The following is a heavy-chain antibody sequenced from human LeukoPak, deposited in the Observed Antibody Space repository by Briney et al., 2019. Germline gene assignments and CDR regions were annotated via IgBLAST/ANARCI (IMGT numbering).Heavy chain of an antibody. CDR2: ISGDGGST. Sequence: GGSLRLSCAASGFTFDDYAMHWVRQAPGKGLEWVSLISGDGGSTYYADSVKGRFTISRDNSKNSLYLQMNSLRTEDTALYYCAKDSVAYYYYYGMDVWGQGTTVTVSS. CDR1: GFTFDDYA. V-gene: IGHV3-43*02. D-gene: IGHD2-15*01. J-gene: IGHJ6*02. CDR3: AKDSVAYYYYYGMDV.